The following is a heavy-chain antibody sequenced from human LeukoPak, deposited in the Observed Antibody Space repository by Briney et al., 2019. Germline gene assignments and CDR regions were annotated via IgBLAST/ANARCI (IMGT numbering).Heavy chain of an antibody. Sequence: SETLSLTCTVSGGSFSSYYWSWIRQPPGKGLEWIGYIYYSGSTNYNPSLKSRVTISVDTSKNHFSLKLSSVTAADAAVYYCARLYSLYYYFDYWGQGTLVTVSS. V-gene: IGHV4-59*08. CDR3: ARLYSLYYYFDY. D-gene: IGHD2-15*01. CDR1: GGSFSSYY. CDR2: IYYSGST. J-gene: IGHJ4*02.